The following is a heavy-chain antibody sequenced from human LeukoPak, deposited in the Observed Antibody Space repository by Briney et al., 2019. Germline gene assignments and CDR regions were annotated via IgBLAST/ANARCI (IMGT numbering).Heavy chain of an antibody. V-gene: IGHV4-59*12. J-gene: IGHJ6*03. CDR3: ARTRITMVRGAINRYYYYMDV. CDR2: IYYSGST. CDR1: GGSISSYY. Sequence: PSETLSLTCTVSGGSISSYYWSWIRQPPGKGLEWIGYIYYSGSTYYNPSLKSRVTISVDTSKNQFSLKLGSVTAADTAVYYCARTRITMVRGAINRYYYYMDVWGKGTTVTVSS. D-gene: IGHD3-10*01.